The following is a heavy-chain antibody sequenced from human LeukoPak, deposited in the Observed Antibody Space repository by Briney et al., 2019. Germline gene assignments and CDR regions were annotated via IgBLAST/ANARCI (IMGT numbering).Heavy chain of an antibody. V-gene: IGHV3-48*03. CDR2: ISSSGSTI. J-gene: IGHJ5*02. CDR1: GFTFRSYE. D-gene: IGHD5-12*01. CDR3: ALTWLSGLES. Sequence: GGSLRLSCAASGFTFRSYEMRWVRQAPGKWLEWVSYISSSGSTIYYAASVPGRFTILRDHAKNSVYLQMHSMRAEDTAVYYCALTWLSGLESWGAGTLVTVSS.